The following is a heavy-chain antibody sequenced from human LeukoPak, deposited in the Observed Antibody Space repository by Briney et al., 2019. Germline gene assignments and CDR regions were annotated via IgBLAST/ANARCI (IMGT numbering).Heavy chain of an antibody. CDR1: GGSFSGYY. CDR3: GKRYSSSWYVGSWFAP. D-gene: IGHD6-13*01. CDR2: INHSGST. V-gene: IGHV4-34*01. Sequence: SETLSLTCAVYGGSFSGYYWSWIRQPPGKGLEWIGEINHSGSTNYNPSLKSRVTISVDTSKNQFSLKLSSVTAADTAVYYWGKRYSSSWYVGSWFAPGGQEPLVPVSS. J-gene: IGHJ5*02.